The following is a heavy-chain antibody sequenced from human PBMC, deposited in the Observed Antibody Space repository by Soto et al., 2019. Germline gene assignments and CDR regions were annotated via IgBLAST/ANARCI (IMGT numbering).Heavy chain of an antibody. J-gene: IGHJ5*02. V-gene: IGHV4-31*03. CDR1: GGSISSGDYY. CDR2: IYYSGST. D-gene: IGHD3-10*01. Sequence: SETLSLTCTVSGGSISSGDYYWSWIRQHPGKGLEWIGYIYYSGSTYYNPSLKSRVTISVDTSKNQFSLKLSSVTAADTAVYYCARDHQPGVRGNWFDPWGQGTLVTVSS. CDR3: ARDHQPGVRGNWFDP.